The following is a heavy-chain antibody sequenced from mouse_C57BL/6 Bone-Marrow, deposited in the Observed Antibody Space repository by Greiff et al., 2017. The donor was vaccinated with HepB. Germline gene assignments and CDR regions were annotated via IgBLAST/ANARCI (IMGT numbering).Heavy chain of an antibody. Sequence: VQLQQPGAELVKPGASVKMSCKASGYTFTSYWITWVKPRPGQGLEWIGDIYPGSGSTNYNEKFKSKATLTVDTSSSTDYMQLSSLTSEDSAVYYCARLDSSGYVGFAYWGQGARVTVSA. CDR3: ARLDSSGYVGFAY. V-gene: IGHV1-55*01. CDR1: GYTFTSYW. D-gene: IGHD3-2*02. CDR2: IYPGSGST. J-gene: IGHJ3*01.